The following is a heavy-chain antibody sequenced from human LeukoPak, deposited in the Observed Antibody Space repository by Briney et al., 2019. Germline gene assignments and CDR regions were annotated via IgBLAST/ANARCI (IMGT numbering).Heavy chain of an antibody. D-gene: IGHD3-16*01. Sequence: TLSLTCXVSGGSISSGSYYWSWIRQPAGKELEWIGRIYASGSTNYNPSLKSRVTISVDTSKNQFSLKLSSVTAADTAVYYCARVGPVYYYYMDVWGKGTTVTVSS. CDR3: ARVGPVYYYYMDV. J-gene: IGHJ6*03. V-gene: IGHV4-61*02. CDR1: GGSISSGSYY. CDR2: IYASGST.